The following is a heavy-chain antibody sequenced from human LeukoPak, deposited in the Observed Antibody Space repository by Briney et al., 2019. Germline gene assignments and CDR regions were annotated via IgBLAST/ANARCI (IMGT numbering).Heavy chain of an antibody. Sequence: PSETLSLTCAVSGYSISSGYYWGWIRQPPGKGLEWIGSIYHSGSTYYNPSLKSRVTMSVDTSKNQFSLKLTSVTAADTAVYFFARAYSNWFDPWGQGTLVTVSS. CDR1: GYSISSGYY. V-gene: IGHV4-38-2*01. D-gene: IGHD4-11*01. CDR3: ARAYSNWFDP. J-gene: IGHJ5*02. CDR2: IYHSGST.